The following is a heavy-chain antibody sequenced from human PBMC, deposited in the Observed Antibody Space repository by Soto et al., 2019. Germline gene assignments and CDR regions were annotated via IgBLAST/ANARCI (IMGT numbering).Heavy chain of an antibody. J-gene: IGHJ4*02. D-gene: IGHD3-10*01. V-gene: IGHV1-46*01. CDR1: GYTFTNYY. Sequence: QVQLVQSGAEVKKPGASVRVSCKASGYTFTNYYMHWVRQAPGQGLEWVGIINCGGGGTNYAQKFQGRAIMTRDTSTNTVYMDLSSLRSEDTAVYYCVREFSGGYFDYWGQGILVTVST. CDR2: INCGGGGT. CDR3: VREFSGGYFDY.